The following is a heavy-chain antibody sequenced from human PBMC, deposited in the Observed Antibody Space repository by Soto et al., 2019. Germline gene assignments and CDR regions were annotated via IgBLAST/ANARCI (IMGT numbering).Heavy chain of an antibody. Sequence: QVQLVESGGGVVQPGRSLRLSCAASGFTFSKYTMHWVRQAPGKGLEWVAAISDDGSNTYYADSVKGRFTISRDNSKNTLYLQMDSLSNEDTAVHYCARQVYYDFWSGFNTHPYSFADWGQGTLVTVSS. J-gene: IGHJ4*02. CDR3: ARQVYYDFWSGFNTHPYSFAD. CDR1: GFTFSKYT. V-gene: IGHV3-30-3*01. D-gene: IGHD3-3*01. CDR2: ISDDGSNT.